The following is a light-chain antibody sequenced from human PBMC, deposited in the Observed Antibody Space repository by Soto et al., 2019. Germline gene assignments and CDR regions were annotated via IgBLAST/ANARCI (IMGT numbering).Light chain of an antibody. J-gene: IGLJ3*02. CDR2: DVT. CDR1: SSDIDVYNF. Sequence: QSPLTQPASVSGSPGQSITISCTGTSSDIDVYNFVSWYQQHPGRAPKHMIYDVTNRPSGISDRFSGSKSGNTASLTISGLQAEDEADYYFSSYTPSTPQVCGGGTKLTVL. CDR3: SSYTPSTPQV. V-gene: IGLV2-14*03.